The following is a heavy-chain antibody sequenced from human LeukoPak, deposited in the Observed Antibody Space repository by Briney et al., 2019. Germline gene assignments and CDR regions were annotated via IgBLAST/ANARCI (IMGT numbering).Heavy chain of an antibody. CDR2: IRYDGSNK. V-gene: IGHV3-30*02. CDR3: ARDLRYYYYYMDV. CDR1: GFTFSSYG. J-gene: IGHJ6*03. Sequence: GGSLRLSCAASGFTFSSYGMHWVRQAPGKGLEWVAFIRYDGSNKYYADSVKGRFTISRDNSKNTLYLQMNSLRAEDTAVYYCARDLRYYYYYMDVWGKGTTVTVSS.